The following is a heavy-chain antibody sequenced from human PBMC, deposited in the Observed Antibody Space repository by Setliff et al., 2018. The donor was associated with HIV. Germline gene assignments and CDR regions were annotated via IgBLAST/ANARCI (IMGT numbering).Heavy chain of an antibody. V-gene: IGHV4-39*02. CDR1: GGSLNTGTYY. CDR2: IHYTGNT. CDR3: AREGDGIDF. D-gene: IGHD2-21*02. Sequence: SETLSLTCTVSGGSLNTGTYYWGWIRQPPGKGLEWIGTIHYTGNTYHNPSLRSRVTISVEASKNQISLKLTAVTAADSAVYYCAREGDGIDFWGQGTLVTVSS. J-gene: IGHJ4*02.